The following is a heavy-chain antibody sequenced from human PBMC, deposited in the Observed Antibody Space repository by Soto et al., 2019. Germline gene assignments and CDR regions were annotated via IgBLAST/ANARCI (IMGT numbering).Heavy chain of an antibody. CDR3: AKASVYSSSWYDWFAP. CDR1: GFTFDDYA. J-gene: IGHJ5*02. V-gene: IGHV3-9*01. D-gene: IGHD6-13*01. Sequence: EVQLVESGGGLVQPGRSLRLSCAASGFTFDDYAMHWVRQAPGKGLEWVSGISWNSGSIGYADSVKGRFTISRDNAKNSLYLQMSSLRAEDTALYYCAKASVYSSSWYDWFAPWGQGTLVTVSS. CDR2: ISWNSGSI.